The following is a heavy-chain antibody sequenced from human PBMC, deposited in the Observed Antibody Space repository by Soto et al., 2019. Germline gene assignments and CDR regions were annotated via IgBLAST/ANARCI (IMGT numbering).Heavy chain of an antibody. J-gene: IGHJ4*02. CDR2: ISGSGDST. V-gene: IGHV3-23*01. Sequence: EVQLLESGGGLVQPGGSLRLSCAASGFTFSSYGLNWVRQAPGEGLEWVSGISGSGDSTHYADSVKGRCTISRDNSKSTLYLQMNSLRAEDTAIYYCAKQSPYTNSWYDIDYWGQGTLVTVSS. CDR1: GFTFSSYG. D-gene: IGHD6-13*01. CDR3: AKQSPYTNSWYDIDY.